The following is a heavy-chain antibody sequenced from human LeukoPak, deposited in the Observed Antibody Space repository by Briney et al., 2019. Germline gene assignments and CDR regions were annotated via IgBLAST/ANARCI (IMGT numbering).Heavy chain of an antibody. CDR1: GGSISNYH. J-gene: IGHJ4*02. CDR3: ARGYYCNY. Sequence: SETLSLTCTVSGGSISNYHWNWIRQPPGKGLEWMGYIYYSGTTNYNPSLKSRVSMSVDTSKNQFSLQLISVTPEDTAVYYCARGYYCNYWGQGTLVTVSS. CDR2: IYYSGTT. V-gene: IGHV4-59*12.